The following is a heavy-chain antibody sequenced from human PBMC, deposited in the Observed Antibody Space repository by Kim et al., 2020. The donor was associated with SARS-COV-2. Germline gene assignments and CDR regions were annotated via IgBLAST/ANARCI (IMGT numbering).Heavy chain of an antibody. D-gene: IGHD5-12*01. V-gene: IGHV3-72*01. CDR3: AREEFNSGHDLHY. J-gene: IGHJ4*02. Sequence: YAASVKDRFIISRDASKNSMYLQMNRLKMVDTAVYYCAREEFNSGHDLHYWGQGILVTVSS.